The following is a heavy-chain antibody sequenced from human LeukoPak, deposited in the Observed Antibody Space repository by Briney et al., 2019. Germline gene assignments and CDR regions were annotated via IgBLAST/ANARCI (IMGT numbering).Heavy chain of an antibody. V-gene: IGHV3-53*01. CDR1: GFTVSSNY. CDR2: IYNDGTT. D-gene: IGHD2-15*01. Sequence: GGSLRLSCAASGFTVSSNYMSWIRHAPGKGLQWCSDIYNDGTTYYADSVKGRFTISRDNSKNTLYLQMNSLRAEDTAVYYCAREICGGRCNPPSYMDVWGNGTTVTVSS. CDR3: AREICGGRCNPPSYMDV. J-gene: IGHJ6*03.